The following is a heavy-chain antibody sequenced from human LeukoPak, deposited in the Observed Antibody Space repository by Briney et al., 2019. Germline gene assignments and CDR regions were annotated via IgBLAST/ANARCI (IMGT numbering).Heavy chain of an antibody. V-gene: IGHV4-4*07. Sequence: PSETLSLTCFVTGGSISYYYWSWIRQPAGKGLEWIGRLYTSGSTDYNPSLKSRVTMSLDTSKNQFSLKLRSASPADTAVYYCARGTVTTLFDYWGQGTLVTVSS. CDR3: ARGTVTTLFDY. J-gene: IGHJ4*02. D-gene: IGHD4-17*01. CDR2: LYTSGST. CDR1: GGSISYYY.